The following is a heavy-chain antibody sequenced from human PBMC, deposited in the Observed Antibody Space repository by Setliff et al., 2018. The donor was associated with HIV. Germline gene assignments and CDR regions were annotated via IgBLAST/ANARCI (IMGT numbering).Heavy chain of an antibody. CDR1: SGSIHSGSYY. J-gene: IGHJ4*02. Sequence: PSETLSLTCIVSSGSIHSGSYYWSWIRQPVGKGLEWIGRIYTSGNTDYNPSLKSRVAISVDTSKNHFSLNLTSVTAADTAVYFCARVGGKGYSNFLDSWGQGLLVTVSS. CDR3: ARVGGKGYSNFLDS. D-gene: IGHD2-15*01. V-gene: IGHV4-61*02. CDR2: IYTSGNT.